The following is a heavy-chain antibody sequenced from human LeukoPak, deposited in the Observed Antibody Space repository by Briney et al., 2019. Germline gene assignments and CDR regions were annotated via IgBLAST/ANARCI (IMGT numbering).Heavy chain of an antibody. J-gene: IGHJ3*02. D-gene: IGHD3-10*01. CDR1: GGSISNDY. CDR3: ARTPITMVRGVGKTGFDI. Sequence: SETLSLTCTVSGGSISNDYWSWIRQSPGKGLEWIGYIYDRGSPKYNPSLKSRVTISVDTSKNQFSLKLSSVTAADTAVYYCARTPITMVRGVGKTGFDIWGQGTMVTVSS. V-gene: IGHV4-59*01. CDR2: IYDRGSP.